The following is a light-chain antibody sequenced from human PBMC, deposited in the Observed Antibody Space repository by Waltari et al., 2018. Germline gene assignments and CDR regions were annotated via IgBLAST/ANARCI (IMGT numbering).Light chain of an antibody. CDR3: QHYLRLPAT. Sequence: EIVLTQSPGTLSLSPGERATLSCRASQSVTRTLAWYQQKPGQAPRLLIYGESNRATGIPDRFSGSGSGTDFSLTISRLEPEDFAVYYCQHYLRLPATFGQGTKVEIK. CDR1: QSVTRT. V-gene: IGKV3-20*01. CDR2: GES. J-gene: IGKJ1*01.